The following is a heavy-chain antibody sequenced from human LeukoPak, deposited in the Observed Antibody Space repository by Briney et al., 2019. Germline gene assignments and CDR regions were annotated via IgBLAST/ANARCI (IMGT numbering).Heavy chain of an antibody. V-gene: IGHV5-51*01. J-gene: IGHJ5*02. CDR2: FYPGDSDT. CDR3: ARLTDYYDSSGYYRNYNWFDP. CDR1: GYRFPNYW. D-gene: IGHD3-22*01. Sequence: GDSLKISCKCSGYRFPNYWIAWVPQIPWKGLEWMGIFYPGDSDTKYSPAFEGQATLSADKSINTAYLQWSSLTASDTAMYYCARLTDYYDSSGYYRNYNWFDPWGQGTLVTVSS.